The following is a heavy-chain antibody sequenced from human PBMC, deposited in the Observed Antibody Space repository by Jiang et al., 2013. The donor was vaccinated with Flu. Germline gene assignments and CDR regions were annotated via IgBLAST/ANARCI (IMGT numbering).Heavy chain of an antibody. D-gene: IGHD3-10*01. CDR2: INTNTGNP. CDR3: ARGRGELLWFGELFDY. V-gene: IGHV7-4-1*02. Sequence: GLEWMGWINTNTGNPTYAQGFTGRFVFSLDTSVSTAYLQISSLKAEDTAVYYCARGRGELLWFGELFDYWGQGTLVTVSS. J-gene: IGHJ4*02.